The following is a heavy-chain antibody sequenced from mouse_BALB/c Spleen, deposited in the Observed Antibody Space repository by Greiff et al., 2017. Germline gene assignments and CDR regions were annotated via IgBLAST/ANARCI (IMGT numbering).Heavy chain of an antibody. CDR1: GFTFSDYG. D-gene: IGHD1-1*02. CDR2: ISNLAYSI. J-gene: IGHJ4*01. Sequence: EVMLVESGGGLVQPGGSRKLSCAASGFTFSDYGMAWVRQAPGKGPEWVAFISNLAYSIYYADTVTGRFTISRENAKNTLYLEMSSLRSEDTAMYYCARVYGYYAMDYWGQGTSVTVSS. CDR3: ARVYGYYAMDY. V-gene: IGHV5-15*02.